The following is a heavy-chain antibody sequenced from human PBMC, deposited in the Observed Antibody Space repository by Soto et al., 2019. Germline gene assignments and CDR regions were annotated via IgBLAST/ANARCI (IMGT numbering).Heavy chain of an antibody. D-gene: IGHD2-2*01. CDR2: IFHSGST. CDR3: ARLPVVSPREYFFDF. J-gene: IGHJ4*02. Sequence: SETLSLTCAVSGVSIIRGNWWTFVRQSPGKGLEWIGEIFHSGSTNYNPSLESRVTMSVDKSKNHFSLTLTSVTAADTAVYYCARLPVVSPREYFFDFWGQGTLVTVSS. V-gene: IGHV4-4*02. CDR1: GVSIIRGNW.